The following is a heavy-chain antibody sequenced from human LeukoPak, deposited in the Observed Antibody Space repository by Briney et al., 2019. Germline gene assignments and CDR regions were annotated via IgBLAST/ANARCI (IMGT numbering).Heavy chain of an antibody. CDR2: FDPEGGET. D-gene: IGHD3-16*01. CDR1: GYTLTELS. Sequence: ASVKVSCKVSGYTLTELSMHWVRQAPGKGLEWMGGFDPEGGETIYAQKFQGRATMTEDTSTDTAYMELSSLRSEDTAVYYCATPKGGQTAGAFDIWGQGTMVTVSS. CDR3: ATPKGGQTAGAFDI. J-gene: IGHJ3*02. V-gene: IGHV1-24*01.